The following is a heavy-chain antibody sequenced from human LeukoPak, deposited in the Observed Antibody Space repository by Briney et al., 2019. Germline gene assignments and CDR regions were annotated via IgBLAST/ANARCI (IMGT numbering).Heavy chain of an antibody. Sequence: SETLSLTCAVYGGSFSGYYWSWIRQPPGKGLGWIGEINHSGSTNYNPSLKSRVTISIDTSKNQFSLKLSSVTAADTAVYYCARGSHYYDSSGYDYWGQGTLSPSPQ. D-gene: IGHD3-22*01. CDR1: GGSFSGYY. J-gene: IGHJ4*02. CDR3: ARGSHYYDSSGYDY. CDR2: INHSGST. V-gene: IGHV4-34*01.